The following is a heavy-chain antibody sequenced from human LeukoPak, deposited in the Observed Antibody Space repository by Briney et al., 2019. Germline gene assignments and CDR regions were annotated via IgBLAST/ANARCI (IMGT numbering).Heavy chain of an antibody. D-gene: IGHD3-10*01. CDR1: GYIFTGYY. J-gene: IGHJ3*02. CDR3: ARPFGDAFDI. V-gene: IGHV1-18*04. CDR2: ISAYNGNT. Sequence: ASVTVSCKASGYIFTGYYMHWVRQAPGQGLEWMGWISAYNGNTNYAQKLQGRVTMTTDTSTSTAYMELRSLRSDDTAVYYCARPFGDAFDIWGQGTMVTVSS.